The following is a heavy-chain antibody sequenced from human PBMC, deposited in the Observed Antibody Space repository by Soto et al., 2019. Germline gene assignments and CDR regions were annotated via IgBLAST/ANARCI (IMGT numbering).Heavy chain of an antibody. Sequence: QITLKESGPTLVKPTQTLTVSCTFSGFSLSTSEVGVGWIRQPPGKALEWLALIYWDDDKRYSPSLKSRLTXNXPXXLHKLVPTTTSIDTADLATSYCEHSHVSAAYFFEYRGHRTQVTVAA. J-gene: IGHJ4*01. CDR1: GFSLSTSEVG. V-gene: IGHV2-5*02. CDR3: EHSHVSAAYFFEY. CDR2: IYWDDDK. D-gene: IGHD6-13*01.